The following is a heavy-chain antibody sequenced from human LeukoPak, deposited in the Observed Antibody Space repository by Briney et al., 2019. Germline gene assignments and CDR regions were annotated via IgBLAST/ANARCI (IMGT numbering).Heavy chain of an antibody. Sequence: SETLSLACAVSGGSITGFFWTWIRQPAGEGLQYIGRIFSSGGANYNPSLQSRVAMSVDTSQNLFSLKLTSVTAADTAVYFCARVATPDVSSPLDFWGQGILVTVSS. CDR3: ARVATPDVSSPLDF. D-gene: IGHD6-19*01. J-gene: IGHJ4*02. CDR1: GGSITGFF. V-gene: IGHV4-4*07. CDR2: IFSSGGA.